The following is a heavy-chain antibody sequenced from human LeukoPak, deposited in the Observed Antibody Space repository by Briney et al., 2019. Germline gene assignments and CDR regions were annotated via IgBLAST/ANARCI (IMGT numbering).Heavy chain of an antibody. CDR1: GGSISSGSYY. CDR2: IYTSGST. V-gene: IGHV4-61*02. J-gene: IGHJ6*03. Sequence: SETLSLTCTVSGGSISSGSYYWSWIRQPAGKGLEWIGRIYTSGSTNYNPSLKSRVTISVDTSKNQFSLKLSSVTAADTAVYYCARVPHYDFWSGYLPPYYYMDVWGKGTTVTVSS. CDR3: ARVPHYDFWSGYLPPYYYMDV. D-gene: IGHD3-3*01.